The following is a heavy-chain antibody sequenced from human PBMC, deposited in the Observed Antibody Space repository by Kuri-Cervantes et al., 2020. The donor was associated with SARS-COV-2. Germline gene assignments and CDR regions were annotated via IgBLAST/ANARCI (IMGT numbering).Heavy chain of an antibody. J-gene: IGHJ4*02. CDR1: GGSFSGYY. Sequence: SETLSLTCAVYGGSFSGYYWSWIRQPPGKGLEWIGEINHSGSTNYNPSLKSRVTISVDTSKNQFSLKLSSVTAADTAVYYCARDQDFHSRSWYRTMDYWGQGTLVTVSS. D-gene: IGHD6-13*01. CDR3: ARDQDFHSRSWYRTMDY. V-gene: IGHV4-34*01. CDR2: INHSGST.